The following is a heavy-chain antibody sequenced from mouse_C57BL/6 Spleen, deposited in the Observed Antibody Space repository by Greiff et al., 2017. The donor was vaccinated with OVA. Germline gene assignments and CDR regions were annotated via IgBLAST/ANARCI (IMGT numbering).Heavy chain of an antibody. CDR2: IYPGSGST. CDR3: ATPPTVVATPAWFAY. Sequence: QVQLQQPGAELVKPGASVKMSCKASGYTFTSYWITWVKQRPGQGLEWIGDIYPGSGSTNYNEKFKSKAPLTVDTSSSTAYMQLSSLTSEDSAVYYCATPPTVVATPAWFAYWGQGTLVTVSA. J-gene: IGHJ3*01. D-gene: IGHD1-1*01. CDR1: GYTFTSYW. V-gene: IGHV1-55*01.